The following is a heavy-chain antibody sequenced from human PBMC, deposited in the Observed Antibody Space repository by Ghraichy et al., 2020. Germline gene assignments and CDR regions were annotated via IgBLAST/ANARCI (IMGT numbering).Heavy chain of an antibody. D-gene: IGHD3/OR15-3a*01. CDR2: IYPGDSDT. V-gene: IGHV5-51*01. Sequence: GESLNISCKGSGYSFTSYWIGWVRQMPGKGLEWMGIIYPGDSDTRYSPSFQGQVTISADKSISTAYLQWSSLKASDTAMYYCASSKDWDAYYYGMDVWGQGTTVTVSS. CDR1: GYSFTSYW. J-gene: IGHJ6*02. CDR3: ASSKDWDAYYYGMDV.